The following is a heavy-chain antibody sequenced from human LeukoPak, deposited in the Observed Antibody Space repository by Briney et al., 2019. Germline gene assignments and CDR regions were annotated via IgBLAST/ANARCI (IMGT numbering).Heavy chain of an antibody. Sequence: GASVKVSCKASGFTFTSSAMQWVRQARGQRLEWIGWIVVGSGGTNYAQKFQGRVTMTRDTSISTAYMELSRLRSDDTAVYYCARGKGSGSTYYYYYGMDVWGQGTTVTVSS. D-gene: IGHD3-10*01. CDR2: IVVGSGGT. J-gene: IGHJ6*02. CDR1: GFTFTSSA. CDR3: ARGKGSGSTYYYYYGMDV. V-gene: IGHV1-58*02.